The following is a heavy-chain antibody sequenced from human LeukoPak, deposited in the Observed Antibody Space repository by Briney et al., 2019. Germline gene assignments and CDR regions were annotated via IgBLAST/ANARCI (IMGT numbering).Heavy chain of an antibody. D-gene: IGHD4-17*01. CDR1: GFSVGDFA. CDR3: ARDQLGGDPHAYYYYYMEV. V-gene: IGHV3-49*05. Sequence: NPGPSLTLSCTTSGFSVGDFAMSWSRQAPGEGRGWVGFIIMVDYGGAVEYAASVKGRFTISRDDSRRVAYLQMDGLRTEDTALYYCARDQLGGDPHAYYYYYMEVWGKGTTVTVSS. J-gene: IGHJ6*03. CDR2: IIMVDYGGAV.